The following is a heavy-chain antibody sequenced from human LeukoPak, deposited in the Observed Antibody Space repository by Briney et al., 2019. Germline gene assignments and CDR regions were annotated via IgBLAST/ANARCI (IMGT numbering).Heavy chain of an antibody. Sequence: TSETLSLTCTVSGGSISNKYWSWIRQPPGKGLEWIGYIYYSGSTNYNPSLKSRVTISVDTSKNQFSLKLSSVTAADTAVYYCARDVPMYSGSHLYYYMDVWGKGTTVTVSS. J-gene: IGHJ6*03. D-gene: IGHD1-26*01. CDR2: IYYSGST. V-gene: IGHV4-59*01. CDR1: GGSISNKY. CDR3: ARDVPMYSGSHLYYYMDV.